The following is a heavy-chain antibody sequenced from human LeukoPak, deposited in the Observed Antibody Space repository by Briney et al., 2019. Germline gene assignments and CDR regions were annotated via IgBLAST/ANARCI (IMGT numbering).Heavy chain of an antibody. CDR3: ARGGRNIVVVVVGWFDP. Sequence: ASVKVSCKASGYTFTSYDINWVRQATGQGLEWMRWMNPNSGNTGYAQKFQGRVTMTRNTSISTAYMELSSLRSEDTAVYYCARGGRNIVVVVVGWFDPWGQGTLVTVSS. D-gene: IGHD2-15*01. CDR1: GYTFTSYD. V-gene: IGHV1-8*01. J-gene: IGHJ5*02. CDR2: MNPNSGNT.